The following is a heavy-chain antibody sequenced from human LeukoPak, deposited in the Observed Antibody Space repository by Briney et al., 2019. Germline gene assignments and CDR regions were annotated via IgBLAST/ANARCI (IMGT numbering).Heavy chain of an antibody. CDR3: ARGAPPQN. CDR1: GGSISSGSYY. V-gene: IGHV4-61*02. J-gene: IGHJ4*02. Sequence: SQTLSLTCTVSGGSISSGSYYWSWIRQPAGKGLEWIGRIYTSGSTNYNPSLKSRVTISVDTSKNHFSLNLTSVTAADTAVYYCARGAPPQNWGQGALVTVSS. CDR2: IYTSGST.